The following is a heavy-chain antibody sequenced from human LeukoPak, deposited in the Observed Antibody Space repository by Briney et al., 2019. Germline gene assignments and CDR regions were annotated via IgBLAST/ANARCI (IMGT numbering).Heavy chain of an antibody. J-gene: IGHJ4*02. V-gene: IGHV4-59*08. CDR2: IYYSGST. CDR3: ARLSYSRGWAIDY. D-gene: IGHD6-19*01. CDR1: GGSFSSYY. Sequence: PSETLSLTCAVYGGSFSSYYWSWIRQPPGQALEWIGYIYYSGSTNYNSSLKSRVTISVDTSKNQFSLKLSSVTAADTAVYYCARLSYSRGWAIDYWGQGTLVTVSS.